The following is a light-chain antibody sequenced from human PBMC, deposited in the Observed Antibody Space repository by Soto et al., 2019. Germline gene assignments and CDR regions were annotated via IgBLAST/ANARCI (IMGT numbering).Light chain of an antibody. CDR1: QSVSSNS. J-gene: IGKJ1*01. CDR2: GAS. CDR3: QQYGSSRRT. V-gene: IGKV3-20*01. Sequence: EIVLTQSPGTLSLSPGERATLSCRASQSVSSNSLAWYQQKPGQAPRLLLYGASSRATGIPDRFSGSGSGTDFILTISRLEPEDFAVYYCQQYGSSRRTFGQGTKVEIK.